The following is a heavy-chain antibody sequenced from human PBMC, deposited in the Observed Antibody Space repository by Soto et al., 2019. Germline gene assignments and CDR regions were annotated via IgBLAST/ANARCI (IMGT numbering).Heavy chain of an antibody. D-gene: IGHD3-22*01. J-gene: IGHJ6*02. Sequence: SETLSLTCAVSGGSISSGNWWSWGRQPPGKGLEWIGEIYHSGSTNYNPSLKSRVTISVDKSKNQFSLKLSSVTAADTAVYYCARSPVSSGYYPRRYSYGMDVWGQGTTVTVSS. CDR2: IYHSGST. CDR1: GGSISSGNW. CDR3: ARSPVSSGYYPRRYSYGMDV. V-gene: IGHV4-4*02.